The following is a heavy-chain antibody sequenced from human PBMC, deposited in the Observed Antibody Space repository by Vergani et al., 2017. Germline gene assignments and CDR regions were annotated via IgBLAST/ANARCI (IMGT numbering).Heavy chain of an antibody. V-gene: IGHV3-48*04. CDR2: MSRSSSTI. Sequence: EVHLVESGGGLVQPGGSLRLSCAASGFTFSSYSMTWVRQAPGKGLAWVAYMSRSSSTIYYADSVKGRFTISRDTAKNSLYLQMNSLRAEDTAVYYCARRTRCSGGSCPGTDYYYDMDVWGKGTTVTVSS. J-gene: IGHJ6*03. CDR3: ARRTRCSGGSCPGTDYYYDMDV. CDR1: GFTFSSYS. D-gene: IGHD2-15*01.